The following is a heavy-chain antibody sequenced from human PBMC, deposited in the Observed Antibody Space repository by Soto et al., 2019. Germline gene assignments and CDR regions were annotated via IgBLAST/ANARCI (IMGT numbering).Heavy chain of an antibody. CDR3: ARGARQGWYYDSSGYAY. CDR2: IYYSGST. J-gene: IGHJ4*02. V-gene: IGHV4-61*01. D-gene: IGHD3-22*01. CDR1: GGSVSSGSYY. Sequence: QVQLQESGPGLVKPSETLSLTCTVSGGSVSSGSYYWSWIRQPPGKGLVWIGYIYYSGSTNYNPSLKCKVTISADTSKNQFSLKLSSVTAADTAGYYCARGARQGWYYDSSGYAYWGQGTLVTVSS.